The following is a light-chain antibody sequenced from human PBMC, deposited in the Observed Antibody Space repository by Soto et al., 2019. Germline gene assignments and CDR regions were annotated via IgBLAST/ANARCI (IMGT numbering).Light chain of an antibody. J-gene: IGLJ1*01. CDR3: CSYAGTYSSFV. CDR2: DVS. V-gene: IGLV2-11*01. CDR1: SSDVGGYNY. Sequence: LGVRGFPGQTITISCTGTSSDVGGYNYVSWYQEHPGRAPKPMIYDVSLRPAGVPDRFSGSKSGNTASLTISGLLAEDEADYYCCSYAGTYSSFVFGSGTKVTVL.